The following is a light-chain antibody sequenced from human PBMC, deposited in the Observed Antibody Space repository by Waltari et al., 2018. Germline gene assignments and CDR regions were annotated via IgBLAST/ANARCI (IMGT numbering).Light chain of an antibody. CDR1: SSNFITSP. J-gene: IGLJ3*02. CDR3: SIWDDSLNGPV. CDR2: FNN. V-gene: IGLV1-44*01. Sequence: QSVLTQPPSASGPPGQRVPISCSGGSSNFITSPVNWYQHPPETAPKLLFYFNNLRPSGVPDRFSGSKSGTSASLAITGLQSEDEASYYCSIWDDSLNGPVFGGGTTLTVL.